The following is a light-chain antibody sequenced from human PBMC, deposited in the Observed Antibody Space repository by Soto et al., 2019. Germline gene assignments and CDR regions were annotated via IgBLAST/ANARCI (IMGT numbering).Light chain of an antibody. CDR1: QGIRDA. Sequence: DIQMTQSPSSLSASVEDRVTITCRASQGIRDALGWYQQKPGKAPKRLIYAASSLQSGVPSRFSGSGSGTEFTLTISSLQPEDFAIYYCLQHNSYPQTFVQGSKVEIK. V-gene: IGKV1-17*01. J-gene: IGKJ1*01. CDR3: LQHNSYPQT. CDR2: AAS.